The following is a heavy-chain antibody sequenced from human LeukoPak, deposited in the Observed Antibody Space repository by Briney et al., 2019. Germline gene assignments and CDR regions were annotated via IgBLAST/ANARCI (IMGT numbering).Heavy chain of an antibody. CDR1: GFSLSTSGMC. CDR2: IDWDDDK. J-gene: IGHJ6*02. Sequence: SGPALVKPTQTLTLTCTFSGFSLSTSGMCVSWIRQPPGKALEWLARIDWDDDKYYSTSLKTRLTISKDTSKNQVVLTMTNMDPVDTATYYCARLGQYSRLGQQPLYYYGMDVWGQGTTVTVSS. D-gene: IGHD6-13*01. CDR3: ARLGQYSRLGQQPLYYYGMDV. V-gene: IGHV2-70*11.